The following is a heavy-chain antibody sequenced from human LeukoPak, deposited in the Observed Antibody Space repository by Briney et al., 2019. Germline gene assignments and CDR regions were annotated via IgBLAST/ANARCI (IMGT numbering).Heavy chain of an antibody. Sequence: GGSLRLSCAASGFTFKNYAMSWVRQAPGKGLEWVSAILGSGRSAYYADSVKGRFTISRDNSKNSLFLQMNSLRVEDTALYYDSDFWGQGTLVTVSA. D-gene: IGHD2-15*01. CDR2: ILGSGRSA. J-gene: IGHJ4*02. CDR3: SDF. V-gene: IGHV3-23*01. CDR1: GFTFKNYA.